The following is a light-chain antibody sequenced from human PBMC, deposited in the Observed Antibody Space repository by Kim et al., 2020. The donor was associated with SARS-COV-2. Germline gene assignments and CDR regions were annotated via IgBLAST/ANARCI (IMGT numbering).Light chain of an antibody. CDR2: KVS. Sequence: PASVTSRSSQGLVYNDGNTCLNWFHQRPGQTHRRLIYKVSNRESGVPDRISGSGSGTDFTLQISRLEAEDVGGYYCIQDTHWPLTFGAGTKVDIK. CDR1: QGLVYNDGNTC. V-gene: IGKV2-30*01. CDR3: IQDTHWPLT. J-gene: IGKJ3*01.